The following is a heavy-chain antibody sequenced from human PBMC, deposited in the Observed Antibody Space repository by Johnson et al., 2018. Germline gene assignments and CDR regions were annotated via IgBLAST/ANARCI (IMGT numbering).Heavy chain of an antibody. CDR3: ARGVSSDGYNLGYYYYYGIDV. CDR1: GGTFSSYA. J-gene: IGHJ6*02. CDR2: IIPIFGTA. Sequence: QVQLVQSGAEVKKPGSSVKVSCKASGGTFSSYAISWVRQAPGQGLEWMGGIIPIFGTANYAQRLQGRVTITADESTSTAYMELGSLRSEDTAVYYCARGVSSDGYNLGYYYYYGIDVWGQGTTVTVSS. D-gene: IGHD5-24*01. V-gene: IGHV1-69*01.